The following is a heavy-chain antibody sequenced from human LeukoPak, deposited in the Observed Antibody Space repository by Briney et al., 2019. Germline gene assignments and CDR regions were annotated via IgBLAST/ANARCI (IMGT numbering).Heavy chain of an antibody. V-gene: IGHV4-61*02. CDR3: ARVRRNSGNKYFDP. CDR2: IYIRGGT. Sequence: PSHTHSVTCPLSRGSISRGKYYRRLIRQPPGKGLERIGRIYIRGGTDYNPYLKSRLTISIVTSTNQFYLRLSSVTAADTAVYYCARVRRNSGNKYFDPWGQGTRVTVSS. D-gene: IGHD5-12*01. J-gene: IGHJ5*02. CDR1: RGSISRGKYY.